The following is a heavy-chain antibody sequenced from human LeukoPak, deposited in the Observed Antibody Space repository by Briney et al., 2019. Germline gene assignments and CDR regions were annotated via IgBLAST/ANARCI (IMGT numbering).Heavy chain of an antibody. V-gene: IGHV4-59*01. CDR1: GGSISSYY. D-gene: IGHD4-17*01. CDR2: IYYSGST. J-gene: IGHJ4*02. Sequence: SETLSLTCTVSGGSISSYYWSWIRQPPGKGLEWIGYIYYSGSTNYNPSLKSRVTISVDTSKNQFSLKLSSVTAADTAVYYCARVRGYGDYEGEDYFDYWGQGTLVTVSS. CDR3: ARVRGYGDYEGEDYFDY.